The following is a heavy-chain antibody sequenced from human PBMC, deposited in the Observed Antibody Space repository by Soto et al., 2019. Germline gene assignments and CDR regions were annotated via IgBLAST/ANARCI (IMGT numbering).Heavy chain of an antibody. CDR3: ARGNIRLGELSLRFDY. D-gene: IGHD3-16*02. CDR1: GYTFTSYY. CDR2: INPSGGST. Sequence: ASVKVSCKASGYTFTSYYMHWVRQAPGQGLEWMGIINPSGGSTSYAQKFQGRVTMTRDTSTSTVYMELSSLRSEDTAVYYCARGNIRLGELSLRFDYWGQGTLVTVSS. V-gene: IGHV1-46*01. J-gene: IGHJ4*02.